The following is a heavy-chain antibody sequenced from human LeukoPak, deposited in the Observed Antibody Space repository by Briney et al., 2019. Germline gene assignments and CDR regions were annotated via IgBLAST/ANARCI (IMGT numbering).Heavy chain of an antibody. CDR1: GYTFTSYG. CDR2: ISAYNGNT. D-gene: IGHD2-15*01. V-gene: IGHV1-18*01. CDR3: ARDLEYYSSGGSCYPRFDY. Sequence: ASVKVSCKASGYTFTSYGISWVRQAPGQGLEWMGWISAYNGNTNYAQKLQGRVTMTTDTSTSTAYMELRSLRSDDTAVYYCARDLEYYSSGGSCYPRFDYWGQGTLVTVSS. J-gene: IGHJ4*02.